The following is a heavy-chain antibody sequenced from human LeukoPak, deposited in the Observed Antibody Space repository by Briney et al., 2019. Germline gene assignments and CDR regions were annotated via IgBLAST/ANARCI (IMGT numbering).Heavy chain of an antibody. V-gene: IGHV3-21*01. Sequence: GGSLRLSCAASGFTFSSYSMNWVRQAPGKGLEWVSSISSSSSYIYYADSVKGRFTISRDNAKNSLYLQMNSLRAEDTAVYYCARGMGDYVYYYYGMDVWGNGTTVTVSS. D-gene: IGHD4-17*01. CDR3: ARGMGDYVYYYYGMDV. CDR2: ISSSSSYI. CDR1: GFTFSSYS. J-gene: IGHJ6*04.